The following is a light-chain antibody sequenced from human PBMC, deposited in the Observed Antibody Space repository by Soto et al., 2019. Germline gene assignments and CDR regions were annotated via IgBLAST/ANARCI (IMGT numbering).Light chain of an antibody. CDR2: DVS. CDR1: QSVRTY. CDR3: QQRRT. V-gene: IGKV3-11*01. J-gene: IGKJ4*01. Sequence: EFVLTQSPATLSLSPGERATLSCRASQSVRTYLAWYQQKPGQAPRLLIYDVSNRATGIPARFSGSGSGTDFTLTISSLEPEDFAVYYCQQRRTFGGGTKVEIK.